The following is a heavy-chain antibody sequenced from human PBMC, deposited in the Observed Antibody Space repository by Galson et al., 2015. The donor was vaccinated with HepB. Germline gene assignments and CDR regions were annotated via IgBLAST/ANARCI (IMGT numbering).Heavy chain of an antibody. D-gene: IGHD4-17*01. CDR1: GFTFSNYW. V-gene: IGHV3-7*01. CDR2: IKQDGSEK. Sequence: SLRLSCAASGFTFSNYWTNWVRQAPGKGLEWVANIKQDGSEKHYVESVEGRFTISRDNAKNSVDLQMSSLRAEDTAVYYCARASYGDWGSDAFDIWGQGTMVTVSS. CDR3: ARASYGDWGSDAFDI. J-gene: IGHJ3*02.